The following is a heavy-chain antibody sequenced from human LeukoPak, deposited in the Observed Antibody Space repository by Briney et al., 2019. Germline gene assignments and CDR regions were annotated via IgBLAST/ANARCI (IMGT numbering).Heavy chain of an antibody. CDR3: AKDLGYVDTAMVSDY. D-gene: IGHD5-18*01. CDR1: GFTFSSYG. V-gene: IGHV3-30*18. CDR2: ISYDGSNK. J-gene: IGHJ4*02. Sequence: GGSLRLSCAASGFTFSSYGMHWVRQAPGKGLEWVAVISYDGSNKYYADSVKGRFTISRDNSKNTLYLQMNSLRAEDTAVYYCAKDLGYVDTAMVSDYWGQGTLVTVSS.